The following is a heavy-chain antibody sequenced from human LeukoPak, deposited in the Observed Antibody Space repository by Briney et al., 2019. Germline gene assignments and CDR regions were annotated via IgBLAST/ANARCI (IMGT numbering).Heavy chain of an antibody. CDR1: GGSISSSSYY. V-gene: IGHV4-39*01. CDR3: SGPYSSSWYETY. CDR2: IYYSGST. J-gene: IGHJ4*02. Sequence: SETLSLTCTVSGGSISSSSYYWGWIRQPPGKGLEWIGSIYYSGSTYYNPSLKSRVTISVDTSKNQFSLKLSSVTTADTAVYYCSGPYSSSWYETYWGQGTLVTVSS. D-gene: IGHD6-13*01.